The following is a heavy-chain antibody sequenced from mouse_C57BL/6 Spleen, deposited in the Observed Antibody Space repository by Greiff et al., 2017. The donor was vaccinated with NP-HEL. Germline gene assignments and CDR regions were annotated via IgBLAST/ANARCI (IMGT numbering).Heavy chain of an antibody. CDR1: GFSLTSYG. Sequence: VQLQQSGPGLVQPSQSLSITCTVSGFSLTSYGVHWVRQSPGKGLEWLGVIWSGGSTDYNAAFISRLSISKDNSTSQVFFKMNSLQADDTAIYYCARRGNYDYDDGHYYAMDYWGQGTSVTVSS. CDR3: ARRGNYDYDDGHYYAMDY. J-gene: IGHJ4*01. CDR2: IWSGGST. V-gene: IGHV2-2*01. D-gene: IGHD2-4*01.